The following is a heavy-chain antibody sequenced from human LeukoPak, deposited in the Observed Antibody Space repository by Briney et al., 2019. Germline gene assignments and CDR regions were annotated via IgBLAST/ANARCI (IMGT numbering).Heavy chain of an antibody. CDR3: ARVPSNILGPYFDY. D-gene: IGHD2/OR15-2a*01. CDR1: GGSFSGYY. Sequence: SETLSLTCAVYGGSFSGYYWSWIRQPPGKGLEWIGEINHSGSTNYNPSLKSRVTISVDTSKNQFSLKLSSVTAADTAVYYCARVPSNILGPYFDYWGQGTLVTVSS. CDR2: INHSGST. J-gene: IGHJ4*02. V-gene: IGHV4-34*01.